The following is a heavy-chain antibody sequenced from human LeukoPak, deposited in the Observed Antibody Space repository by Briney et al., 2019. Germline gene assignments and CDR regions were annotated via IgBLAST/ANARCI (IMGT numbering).Heavy chain of an antibody. Sequence: SSVKVSCKASGGTFSSYAISWVRQAPGQGIEWMGRIIPIFGTANYAQKFQGRVTITTDESTSTAYMELSSLRSEDTAVYYCARDRSIAVAGTLDYWGQGTLVTVSS. D-gene: IGHD6-19*01. CDR2: IIPIFGTA. CDR3: ARDRSIAVAGTLDY. CDR1: GGTFSSYA. J-gene: IGHJ4*02. V-gene: IGHV1-69*05.